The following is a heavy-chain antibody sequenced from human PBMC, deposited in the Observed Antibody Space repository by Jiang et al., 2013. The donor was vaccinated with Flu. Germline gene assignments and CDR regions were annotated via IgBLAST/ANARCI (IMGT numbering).Heavy chain of an antibody. CDR1: GYTFSNFW. CDR2: IKYDGTIT. J-gene: IGHJ4*02. V-gene: IGHV3-74*01. Sequence: ALFQPGGSLKLSCAASGYTFSNFWMHWVRQAPGKGLVWVSRIKYDGTITNYADSVKGRFTISRDNAKNTVYLEVSSLTDDDTAVYFCARGAQGKYYFDYWGQGTLVTVSS. CDR3: ARGAQGKYYFDY.